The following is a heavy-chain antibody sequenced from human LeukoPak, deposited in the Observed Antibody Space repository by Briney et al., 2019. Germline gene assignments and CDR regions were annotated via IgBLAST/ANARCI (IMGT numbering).Heavy chain of an antibody. CDR2: INPSGGDT. J-gene: IGHJ4*02. V-gene: IGHV1-46*01. CDR3: ARTYCAEDCSIRYFDY. D-gene: IGHD2-21*02. CDR1: GYILSSYN. Sequence: ASVKVSCKASGYILSSYNMHWVPQAPGQGLEWLGIINPSGGDTKYAQKFQGRVTLTRDKSTSTVYMELSSLTSDDTPVYYCARTYCAEDCSIRYFDYWGQGTLVTVSS.